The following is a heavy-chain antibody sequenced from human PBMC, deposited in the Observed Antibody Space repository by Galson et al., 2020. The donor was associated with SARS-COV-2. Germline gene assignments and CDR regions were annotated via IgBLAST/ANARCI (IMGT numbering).Heavy chain of an antibody. CDR2: INSEGSSR. CDR1: GFTFSSYW. V-gene: IGHV3-74*01. Sequence: TGGSLRLSCAASGFTFSSYWMHWVRQVPGEGLVWVSRINSEGSSRDYADSVKGRFTISRENAKNTLYLQMNSLRAEDTAVYYCARACFNGDYVPRGGIGYWGQGTLVTVSS. J-gene: IGHJ4*02. D-gene: IGHD4-17*01. CDR3: ARACFNGDYVPRGGIGY.